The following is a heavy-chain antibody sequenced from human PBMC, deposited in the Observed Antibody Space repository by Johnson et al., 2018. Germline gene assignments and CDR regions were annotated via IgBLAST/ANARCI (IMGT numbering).Heavy chain of an antibody. D-gene: IGHD3-10*01. V-gene: IGHV3-43D*03. J-gene: IGHJ6*03. CDR2: ISWDGGST. CDR3: AKVSVPYYYGSGSYSYYYMDV. Sequence: VQSGGSLRLSCAASGFTFDDYAMHWVRQAPGKGLEWVSLISWDGGSTYYADSVKGRFTISRDNSENSLYLQMNSLGAVDTALYYCAKVSVPYYYGSGSYSYYYMDVWGKVTTVTVSS. CDR1: GFTFDDYA.